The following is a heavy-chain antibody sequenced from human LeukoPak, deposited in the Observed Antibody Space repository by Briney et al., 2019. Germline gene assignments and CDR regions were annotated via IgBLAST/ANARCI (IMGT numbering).Heavy chain of an antibody. CDR1: GFTFSSYW. D-gene: IGHD2-15*01. CDR2: ITSEGSST. V-gene: IGHV3-74*01. J-gene: IGHJ4*02. Sequence: GGSLRLSCAASGFTFSSYWMHWVRQVPGKGLVWVSRITSEGSSTSYADSVKGRFTISRDNAKNTLYLQMNSLSAEDTAVYYCARGSSVVALDWGQGTLVTVSS. CDR3: ARGSSVVALD.